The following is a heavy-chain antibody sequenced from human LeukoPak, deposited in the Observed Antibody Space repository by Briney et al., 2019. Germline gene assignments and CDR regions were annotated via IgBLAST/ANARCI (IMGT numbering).Heavy chain of an antibody. J-gene: IGHJ5*02. CDR1: GYTFTSYG. Sequence: ASVKVSCKASGYTFTSYGISWVRQAAGQGLEWMGWISAYNGNTNYAQKLQGGVTMTTDTSTSTAYMELRSLRSDDTAVYYCARDRQPMVRGVITFDPWGQGTLVTVSS. V-gene: IGHV1-18*01. CDR3: ARDRQPMVRGVITFDP. D-gene: IGHD3-10*01. CDR2: ISAYNGNT.